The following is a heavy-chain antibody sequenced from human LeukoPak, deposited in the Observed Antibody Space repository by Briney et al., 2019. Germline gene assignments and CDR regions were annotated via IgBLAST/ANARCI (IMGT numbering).Heavy chain of an antibody. V-gene: IGHV1-8*01. CDR1: GYTFTSYD. CDR2: MNPNSGNT. J-gene: IGHJ6*02. CDR3: ARGTGSSSWYSWDYYGMDV. Sequence: ASVKVSCKASGYTFTSYDINWVRQATGQGLEWMGWMNPNSGNTGYAQKFQGRVTMTRNTSISTAYMELSSLRSEDTAVYYCARGTGSSSWYSWDYYGMDVWGQGTTVTVSS. D-gene: IGHD6-13*01.